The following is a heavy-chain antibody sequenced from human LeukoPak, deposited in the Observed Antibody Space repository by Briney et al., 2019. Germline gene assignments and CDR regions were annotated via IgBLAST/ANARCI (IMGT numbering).Heavy chain of an antibody. CDR3: ARDLPVDDYDFWSGLFSSDAFDI. D-gene: IGHD3-3*01. CDR1: GFTFSSYG. V-gene: IGHV3-23*01. J-gene: IGHJ3*02. Sequence: GGTLRLSCAASGFTFSSYGMSWVRQAPGKGLEWVSAVSGSGGTTDYADSVKGRFTISRDNSKNTLYLQMNNLRAEDTAVYYCARDLPVDDYDFWSGLFSSDAFDIWGQGTMVTVSS. CDR2: VSGSGGTT.